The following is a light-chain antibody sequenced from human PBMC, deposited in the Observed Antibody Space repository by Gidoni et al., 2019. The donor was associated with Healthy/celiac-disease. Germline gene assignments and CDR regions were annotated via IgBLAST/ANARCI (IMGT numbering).Light chain of an antibody. CDR2: QDS. Sequence: SYELTQPPSVSVSPGQTASITCSGDNLGNKYACWYQQKPGQFPVLVIYQDSKRPSGIPARFSGSNSGTTATLTISGTQAMDEADYYCQAWDSSTAVVFGGGTKLTVL. CDR3: QAWDSSTAVV. J-gene: IGLJ2*01. CDR1: NLGNKY. V-gene: IGLV3-1*01.